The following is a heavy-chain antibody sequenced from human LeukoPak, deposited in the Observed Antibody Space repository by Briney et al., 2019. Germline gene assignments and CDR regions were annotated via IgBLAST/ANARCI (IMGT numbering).Heavy chain of an antibody. CDR3: ARGGYSYGYYYYYYMDV. Sequence: SETLSLTCADSGGSISNYYWSWIRQPPGKGLEWIGYVYYSGSTNYNPSLKSRVTISVDTSKNQFSLKLSSVTAADTAMYYCARGGYSYGYYYYYYMDVWGKGTTVAISS. J-gene: IGHJ6*03. D-gene: IGHD5-18*01. V-gene: IGHV4-59*01. CDR1: GGSISNYY. CDR2: VYYSGST.